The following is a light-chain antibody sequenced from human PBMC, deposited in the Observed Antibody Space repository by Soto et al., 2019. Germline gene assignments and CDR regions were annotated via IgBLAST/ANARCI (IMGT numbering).Light chain of an antibody. Sequence: QSVLTQSPSASASLGASVKLTCTLSSGHRTYAIAWHQQQPEKGPRFLMKVNSDGSHSKGDGIPDRFSGSSSGAERYLTISSLQSEDEADYYCQTWGTGIVVFGGGTKLPVL. V-gene: IGLV4-69*01. CDR3: QTWGTGIVV. J-gene: IGLJ2*01. CDR1: SGHRTYA. CDR2: VNSDGSH.